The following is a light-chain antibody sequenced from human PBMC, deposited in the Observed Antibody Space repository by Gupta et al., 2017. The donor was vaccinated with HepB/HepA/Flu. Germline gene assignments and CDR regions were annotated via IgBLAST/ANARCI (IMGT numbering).Light chain of an antibody. Sequence: DIVMTQSPDSLTVSLGERVTINCKSSRSGFFNSGSKDFLAWYQQKAGQPPKLLIYWAYRRKSGVPDRFSGSGSGTDFTLTISGLQAEDAAVYYCQQEDNTPTTFGQGTKVEIK. J-gene: IGKJ1*01. V-gene: IGKV4-1*01. CDR3: QQEDNTPTT. CDR1: RSGFFNSGSKDF. CDR2: WAY.